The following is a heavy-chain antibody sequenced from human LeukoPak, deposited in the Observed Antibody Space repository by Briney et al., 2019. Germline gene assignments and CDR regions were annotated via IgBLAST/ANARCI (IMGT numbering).Heavy chain of an antibody. V-gene: IGHV3-53*01. CDR1: GFPFTSNY. CDR3: ARDWGYCSSTSCHVFDY. Sequence: PGGPLSLSFAAPGFPFTSNYMSWVRQAPGKGLEWAAVIYSDGGTYYADSVKGRFTISRDNSKNTLYLQMNSLRVEDTAVYYCARDWGYCSSTSCHVFDYWGQGTLVTVSS. CDR2: IYSDGGT. J-gene: IGHJ4*02. D-gene: IGHD2-2*01.